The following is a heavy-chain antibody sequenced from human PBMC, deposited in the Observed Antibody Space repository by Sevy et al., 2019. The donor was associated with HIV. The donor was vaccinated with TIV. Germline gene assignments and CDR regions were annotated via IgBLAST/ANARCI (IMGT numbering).Heavy chain of an antibody. V-gene: IGHV3-7*03. CDR3: ARDCSSTSCLWGLDV. CDR2: IKKDGSEK. CDR1: GFTFSRYW. Sequence: GGSLRLSCAASGFTFSRYWMSWVRQAPGKGLEWVANIKKDGSEKYYVDSVKGRFTISRDNAKNSLFLQMNSPRAEDTAVYYCARDCSSTSCLWGLDVWGQGTTVTVSS. J-gene: IGHJ6*02. D-gene: IGHD2-2*01.